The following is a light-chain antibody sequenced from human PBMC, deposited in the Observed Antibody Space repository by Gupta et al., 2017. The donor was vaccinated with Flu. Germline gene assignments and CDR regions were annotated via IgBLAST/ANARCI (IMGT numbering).Light chain of an antibody. Sequence: QSALTQPASVSGSPGQSITISCTGSSSDIVGYNYVSWYQQHPGKAPKLVIYEGTNRPSGVARRFSGAKSGNTASLTISGLQAEDEAEYYCTSYRSGTTLDCVFGGGTKLTVL. J-gene: IGLJ2*01. CDR1: SSDIVGYNY. V-gene: IGLV2-14*03. CDR3: TSYRSGTTLDCV. CDR2: EGT.